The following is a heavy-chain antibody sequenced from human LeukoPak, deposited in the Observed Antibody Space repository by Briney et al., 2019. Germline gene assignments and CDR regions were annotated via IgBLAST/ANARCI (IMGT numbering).Heavy chain of an antibody. CDR2: IIPIFGTA. CDR3: ARRDYYYYYMDV. V-gene: IGHV1-69*05. CDR1: GGTFSSYA. Sequence: GSSVKVSCKASGGTFSSYAISWVRQAPGQGLEWMGGIIPIFGTANYAQKFQGRVTMTRNTSISTAYMELSSLRSEDTAVYYCARRDYYYYYMDVWGKGTTVTVSS. J-gene: IGHJ6*03.